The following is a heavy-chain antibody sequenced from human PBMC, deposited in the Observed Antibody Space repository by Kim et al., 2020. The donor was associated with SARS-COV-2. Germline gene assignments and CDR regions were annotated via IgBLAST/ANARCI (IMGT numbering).Heavy chain of an antibody. J-gene: IGHJ4*02. CDR3: ARATTSTESYIDY. CDR2: LYHNGNT. Sequence: SETLSLTCTVSGSSITNDYYWGWIRQSPAKGLEWIGSLYHNGNTYYNPSLKSRIALSVDTSKSRFSLNLASVTAADTAVYYCARATTSTESYIDYWGRGTLVAVSS. CDR1: GSSITNDYY. V-gene: IGHV4-38-2*02. D-gene: IGHD1-26*01.